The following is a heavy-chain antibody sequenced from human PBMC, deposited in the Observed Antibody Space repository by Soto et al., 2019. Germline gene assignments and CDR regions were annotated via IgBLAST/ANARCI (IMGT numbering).Heavy chain of an antibody. D-gene: IGHD3-22*01. CDR1: GFTFSSYG. V-gene: IGHV3-30*18. J-gene: IGHJ4*02. Sequence: GGSLRLSCAASGFTFSSYGMHWVRQAPGKGLEWVAVISYDGSNKYYADSVKGRFTISRDNSKNTLYLQMNSLRAEDTAVYYCAKGEGSRYYDSSGYYDYFDYWGQGTLVTVSS. CDR3: AKGEGSRYYDSSGYYDYFDY. CDR2: ISYDGSNK.